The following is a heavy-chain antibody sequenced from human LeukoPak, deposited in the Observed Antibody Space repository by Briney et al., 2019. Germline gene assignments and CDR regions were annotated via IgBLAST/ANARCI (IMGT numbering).Heavy chain of an antibody. Sequence: GGSLRLSCAASGFTFTDHYMDWVRQAPGKGLEWFGHMGNKANSYITEYAASVKCRFTISRDDSKNSLYLPMNSLNTEHTAVYYCARGYCASGVCSPYYYYIDVWGKGTTVTVSS. CDR3: ARGYCASGVCSPYYYYIDV. CDR2: MGNKANSYIT. V-gene: IGHV3-72*01. J-gene: IGHJ6*03. D-gene: IGHD2-8*01. CDR1: GFTFTDHY.